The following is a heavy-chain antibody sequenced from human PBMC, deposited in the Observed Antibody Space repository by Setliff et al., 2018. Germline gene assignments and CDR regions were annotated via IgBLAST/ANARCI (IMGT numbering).Heavy chain of an antibody. CDR1: GFTFGDHF. D-gene: IGHD3-10*01. J-gene: IGHJ6*02. CDR3: ARDHVYGSQYYYYYYGMDV. CDR2: IKQDGSEK. V-gene: IGHV3-7*01. Sequence: GGSLRLSCAASGFTFGDHFMDWVRQPPGEGLEWVANIKQDGSEKYYVDSVKGRFTISRDNAKNSLYLQMNSLRAEDTAVYYCARDHVYGSQYYYYYYGMDVWGQGTTVTVSS.